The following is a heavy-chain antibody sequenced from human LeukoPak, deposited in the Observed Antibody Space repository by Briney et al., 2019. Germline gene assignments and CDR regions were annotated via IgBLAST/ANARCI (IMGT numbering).Heavy chain of an antibody. CDR1: GGSISSYY. CDR3: AGDNPPYYDIFDY. V-gene: IGHV4-59*01. J-gene: IGHJ4*02. D-gene: IGHD3-9*01. Sequence: SETLSFTCTVSGGSISSYYWSWFGQRPGKGLEWSGYIYYSGSTHYNPSLKSRVTISEDTSKSRVSLKRSTVTAADTAVYYCAGDNPPYYDIFDYWGQGTLVTVSS. CDR2: IYYSGST.